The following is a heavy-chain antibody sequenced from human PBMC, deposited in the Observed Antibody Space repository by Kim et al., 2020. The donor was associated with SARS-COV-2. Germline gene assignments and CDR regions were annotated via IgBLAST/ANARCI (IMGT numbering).Heavy chain of an antibody. Sequence: ASVKVSCKASGYTFTGHYMHRVRQAPGQGLEWMGWINPNRGGTNYAQKFQGRVTMTRDTSISTAYMELSRLRSDDTAVYYCARDQEVGDDSPRAFDIWGQGTMVTVSS. CDR1: GYTFTGHY. J-gene: IGHJ3*02. CDR3: ARDQEVGDDSPRAFDI. V-gene: IGHV1-2*02. D-gene: IGHD4-4*01. CDR2: INPNRGGT.